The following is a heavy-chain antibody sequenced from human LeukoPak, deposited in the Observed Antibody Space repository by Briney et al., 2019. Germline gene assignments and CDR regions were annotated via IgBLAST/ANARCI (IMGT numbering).Heavy chain of an antibody. J-gene: IGHJ6*04. CDR3: ARAAAVYYYYGMDV. V-gene: IGHV3-11*06. Sequence: GGSLRLSCAASGFTFSDYYMSWIRQAPGKGLEWVSYISSSSSYTNYADSVKGRFTISRDNAKNSLYLQMNSLRAEDTAVYYCARAAAVYYYYGMDVWGKGTTVTVSS. CDR1: GFTFSDYY. CDR2: ISSSSSYT. D-gene: IGHD6-13*01.